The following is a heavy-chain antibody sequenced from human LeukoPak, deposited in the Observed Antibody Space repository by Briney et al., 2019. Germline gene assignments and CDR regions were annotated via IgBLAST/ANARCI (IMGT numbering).Heavy chain of an antibody. Sequence: ASVKVSCKASGYTFTGYYMHWVRQAPGQGLEWMGWINPNSGGTNYAQKFQGRVTMTRDTSISTAYMELSRLRSDGTAVYYCARNGEMATIMSYFDYWGQGTLVTVSS. CDR2: INPNSGGT. CDR1: GYTFTGYY. V-gene: IGHV1-2*02. J-gene: IGHJ4*02. CDR3: ARNGEMATIMSYFDY. D-gene: IGHD5-24*01.